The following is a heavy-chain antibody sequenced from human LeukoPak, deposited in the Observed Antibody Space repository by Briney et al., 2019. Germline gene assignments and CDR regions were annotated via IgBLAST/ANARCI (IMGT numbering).Heavy chain of an antibody. CDR3: AKRAIAVTGPGSYFDY. CDR1: GFTFSTYG. V-gene: IGHV3-23*01. Sequence: GGSLRLSCAAPGFTFSTYGMHWVRQAPGKGLEWDSAVSGSGATIFYADSVKGRFTISRDNSKNTLYLQLNSLRAEDAAVYYCAKRAIAVTGPGSYFDYWGQGTLVTVSS. D-gene: IGHD6-19*01. CDR2: VSGSGATI. J-gene: IGHJ4*02.